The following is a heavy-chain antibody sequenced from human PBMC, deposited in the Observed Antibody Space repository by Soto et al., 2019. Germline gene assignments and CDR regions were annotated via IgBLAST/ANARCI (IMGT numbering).Heavy chain of an antibody. CDR1: GGFVSSGSYY. D-gene: IGHD1-1*01. V-gene: IGHV4-34*01. CDR3: ARVERGTATTVVDAFDI. Sequence: QVQLQQWGAGLLKPSETLSLTCAVYGGFVSSGSYYWSWIRQPPGKGLDWIGEMSHSGATHFNPSLKSRVTISVDTSKNQFSLKMRSVTAADTALYYCARVERGTATTVVDAFDIWGPGTMVTVSS. J-gene: IGHJ3*02. CDR2: MSHSGAT.